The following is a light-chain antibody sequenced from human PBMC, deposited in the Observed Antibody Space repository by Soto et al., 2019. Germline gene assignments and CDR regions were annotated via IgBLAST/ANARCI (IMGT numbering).Light chain of an antibody. CDR3: QQYGSSPMYT. Sequence: EIVLTQSPGTLSLSPGERATLSCRASQSVSSSYLAWYQQKPGQAPRLLIYGATSSATGIPARFSGRGSGTEFTLTISRLEPEAFAVDYCQQYGSSPMYTFGQGTKLEIK. V-gene: IGKV3-20*01. CDR2: GAT. CDR1: QSVSSSY. J-gene: IGKJ2*01.